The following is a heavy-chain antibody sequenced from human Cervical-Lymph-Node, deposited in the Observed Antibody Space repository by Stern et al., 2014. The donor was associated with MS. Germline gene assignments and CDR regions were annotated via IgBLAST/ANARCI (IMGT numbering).Heavy chain of an antibody. V-gene: IGHV5-51*03. CDR2: LHPDDSDT. J-gene: IGHJ6*02. Sequence: EVQLVESGAELKKPGESLKISCEGSGYNFTTYWIGWVRQMPGKGLEWMGILHPDDSDTRYSPSFQGQVTISADKSINTAYLQWSSLKASDTAMYYCARPGHTNSHYYYGMDIWGQGTMVTVSS. D-gene: IGHD3-10*01. CDR1: GYNFTTYW. CDR3: ARPGHTNSHYYYGMDI.